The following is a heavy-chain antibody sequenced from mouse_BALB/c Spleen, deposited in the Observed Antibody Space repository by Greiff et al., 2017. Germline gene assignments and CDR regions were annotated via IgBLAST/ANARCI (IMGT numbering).Heavy chain of an antibody. CDR2: IYPGDGDT. J-gene: IGHJ2*01. D-gene: IGHD2-4*01. V-gene: IGHV1-87*01. CDR3: AFYYDYDFDY. CDR1: GYTFTSYW. Sequence: QVQLQQSGAELARPGASVKLSCKASGYTFTSYWMQWVKQRPGQGLEWIGAIYPGDGDTRYTQKFKGKATLTADKSSSTAYMQLSSLASEDSAVYYCAFYYDYDFDYWGQGTTLTVSS.